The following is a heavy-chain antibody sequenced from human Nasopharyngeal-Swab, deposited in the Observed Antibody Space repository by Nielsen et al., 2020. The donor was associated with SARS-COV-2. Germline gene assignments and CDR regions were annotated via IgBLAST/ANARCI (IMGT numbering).Heavy chain of an antibody. J-gene: IGHJ6*02. CDR1: GGSFSGYY. Sequence: LETLSLTCAVYGGSFSGYYWSWIRQPPGKGLEWIGEINHSGSTNYNPSLKSRVTISVDTSKNQFSLKLSSVTAADTAVYYCARDESWRYYYGMDVWGQGTTVTVSS. V-gene: IGHV4-34*01. D-gene: IGHD1-1*01. CDR3: ARDESWRYYYGMDV. CDR2: INHSGST.